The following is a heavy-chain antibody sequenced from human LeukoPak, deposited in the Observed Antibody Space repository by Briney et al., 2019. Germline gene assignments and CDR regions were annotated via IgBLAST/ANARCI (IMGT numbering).Heavy chain of an antibody. J-gene: IGHJ3*02. Sequence: SETLSLTCTVSGGSISSYYWSWIRQPPGKGLEGIGSIYYSGSTYYNPSLKSRVTISVDTSKNQFFLKLSSVTAADTAVYFCARDALIRGVIGEIWGQGTVVTVSS. CDR1: GGSISSYY. CDR3: ARDALIRGVIGEI. V-gene: IGHV4-59*12. CDR2: IYYSGST. D-gene: IGHD3-10*01.